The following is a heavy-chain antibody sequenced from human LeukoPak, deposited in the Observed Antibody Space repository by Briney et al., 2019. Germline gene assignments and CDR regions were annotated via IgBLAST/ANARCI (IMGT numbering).Heavy chain of an antibody. Sequence: KASETLSLTCTVSGGSVSSSSYYWGWIRQPPGKVLERIGSNYYSGSTYYNPSLKSRVTISVDTSKNQFSLKLSSVTAADTAVYYCARHPQRSLGVTTSGPYYYAMDVWGQGTTVTVSS. V-gene: IGHV4-39*01. D-gene: IGHD2-21*02. CDR1: GGSVSSSSYY. CDR2: NYYSGST. J-gene: IGHJ6*02. CDR3: ARHPQRSLGVTTSGPYYYAMDV.